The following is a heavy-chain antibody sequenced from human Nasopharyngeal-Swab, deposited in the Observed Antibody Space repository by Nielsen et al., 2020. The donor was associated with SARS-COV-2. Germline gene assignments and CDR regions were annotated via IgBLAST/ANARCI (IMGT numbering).Heavy chain of an antibody. Sequence: WIHQPPGKGLEWVAVISYDGSNKYYADSVKGRFTISRDNSKNTLYLQMNSLRAEDTAVYYCARDLGSTFYYFDYWGQGTLVTVSS. V-gene: IGHV3-30-3*01. J-gene: IGHJ4*02. CDR2: ISYDGSNK. CDR3: ARDLGSTFYYFDY. D-gene: IGHD3-10*01.